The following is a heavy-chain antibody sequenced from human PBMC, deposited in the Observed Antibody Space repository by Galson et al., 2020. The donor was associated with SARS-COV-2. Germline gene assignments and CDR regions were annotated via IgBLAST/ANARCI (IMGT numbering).Heavy chain of an antibody. V-gene: IGHV1-8*01. CDR1: GYTFTSYD. J-gene: IGHJ4*02. Sequence: ASVKVSCKASGYTFTSYDINWVRQATGQGLEWMGWMNPNSGNTGYAQKFRGRVTMTRNTSISTAYMELSSLRSEDTAVYYGARGLPYYDYVWGSYDYWGQGTLVTVSS. CDR3: ARGLPYYDYVWGSYDY. CDR2: MNPNSGNT. D-gene: IGHD3-16*01.